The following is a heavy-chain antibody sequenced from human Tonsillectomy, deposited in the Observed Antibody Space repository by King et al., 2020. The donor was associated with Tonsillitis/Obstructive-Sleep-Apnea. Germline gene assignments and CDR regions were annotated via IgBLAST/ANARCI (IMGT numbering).Heavy chain of an antibody. J-gene: IGHJ6*04. CDR3: AKDRVGVTIFGVVMDV. V-gene: IGHV3-43*02. D-gene: IGHD3-3*01. CDR1: GFTFDDYA. CDR2: ISGDGGST. Sequence: VQLVESGGGVVQPGGSLRLSCAASGFTFDDYAMHWVRQAPGKGLEWVSISGDGGSTYYADSVKGRFTISRDNSKNSLYLQMNSLRTEDTALYYCAKDRVGVTIFGVVMDVWGKGTTVTVSS.